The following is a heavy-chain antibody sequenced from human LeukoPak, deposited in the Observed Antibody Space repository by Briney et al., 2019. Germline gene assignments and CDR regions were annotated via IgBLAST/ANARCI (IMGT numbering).Heavy chain of an antibody. CDR2: IGASGGTT. Sequence: GGSLRLSCAASGFTFSRYGMTWVRQAPGKGLEWVSAIGASGGTTYYGDSVKGRFTFSRDNSKNTLYLQMNSLRADDTAVYYCAKGEKLAARPHYMDVWGKGTTVIVSS. D-gene: IGHD6-6*01. J-gene: IGHJ6*03. CDR1: GFTFSRYG. V-gene: IGHV3-23*01. CDR3: AKGEKLAARPHYMDV.